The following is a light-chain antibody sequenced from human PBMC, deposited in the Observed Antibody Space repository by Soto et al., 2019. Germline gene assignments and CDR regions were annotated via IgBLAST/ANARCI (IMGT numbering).Light chain of an antibody. CDR1: SSDVGGYNY. J-gene: IGLJ2*01. CDR3: SSYTSSSTRVV. CDR2: DAS. V-gene: IGLV2-14*01. Sequence: QSALTQPASVSGSPGQSITISCTGTSSDVGGYNYVSWYQQLPGKAPKLMIYDASNRPSGVSNRFSGSKSGNTASLTISGLQAEDEADYYCSSYTSSSTRVVFGGGTKVTVL.